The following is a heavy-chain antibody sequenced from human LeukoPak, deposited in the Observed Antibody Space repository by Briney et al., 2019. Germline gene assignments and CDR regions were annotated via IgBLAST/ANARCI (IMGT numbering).Heavy chain of an antibody. CDR2: ISDSGGST. V-gene: IGHV3-23*01. Sequence: GGSLRLSCAVSGITLSNYGMSWVRQAPGKGLEWVAGISDSGGSTNYADSVKGRFTISRDNRKNTLYLQMGSLRAEDTAVYYCATYTHWVAGDVWGQGTTVTVSS. D-gene: IGHD3-16*01. CDR3: ATYTHWVAGDV. J-gene: IGHJ6*02. CDR1: GITLSNYG.